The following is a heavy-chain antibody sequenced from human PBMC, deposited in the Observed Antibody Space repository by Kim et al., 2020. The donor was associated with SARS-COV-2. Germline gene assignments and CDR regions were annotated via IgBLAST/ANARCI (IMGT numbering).Heavy chain of an antibody. D-gene: IGHD6-19*01. J-gene: IGHJ4*02. CDR3: ARDRGIAVAGGPFDY. Sequence: DSVKGRFTISRDNSKNTLYLQRNSLRAEDTAVYYCARDRGIAVAGGPFDYWGQGTLVTVSS. V-gene: IGHV3-30*07.